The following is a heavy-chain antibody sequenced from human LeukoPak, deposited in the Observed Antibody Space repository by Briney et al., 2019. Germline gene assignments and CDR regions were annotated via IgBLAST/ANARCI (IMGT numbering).Heavy chain of an antibody. CDR3: ARPSDRYDSSGFGAFDI. CDR2: IYYSGST. V-gene: IGHV4-31*03. D-gene: IGHD3-22*01. CDR1: GGSISSGGYY. J-gene: IGHJ3*02. Sequence: SETLSLTCTVSGGSISSGGYYWSWIRQHPGKGLEWIGYIYYSGSTYYNPSLKSRVTISVDTSKNQFSLKLSSVTAADTAVYYCARPSDRYDSSGFGAFDIWGQGTMVTVSS.